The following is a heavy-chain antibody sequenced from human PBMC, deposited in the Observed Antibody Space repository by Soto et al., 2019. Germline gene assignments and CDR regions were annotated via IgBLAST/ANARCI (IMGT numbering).Heavy chain of an antibody. CDR1: GDSVSSNSAA. Sequence: SQTLSLTCAISGDSVSSNSAAWNWIRQSPSRGLEWLGRTYYRSKWYSDYAVSVKSQITINPDTSKNQFSLQLNSVTPEDTAVYYCARVPVTIFGVVLRAYYYYGMDVWGQGTTVTVSS. J-gene: IGHJ6*02. CDR3: ARVPVTIFGVVLRAYYYYGMDV. D-gene: IGHD3-3*01. CDR2: TYYRSKWYS. V-gene: IGHV6-1*01.